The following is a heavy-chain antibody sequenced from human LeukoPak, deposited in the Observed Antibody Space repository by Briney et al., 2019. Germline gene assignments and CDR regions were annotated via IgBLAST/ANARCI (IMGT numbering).Heavy chain of an antibody. CDR1: GGSISSSNW. V-gene: IGHV4-4*02. D-gene: IGHD3-9*01. J-gene: IGHJ4*02. CDR3: ARSKDILTGYCFDY. CDR2: IYHSGST. Sequence: SETLSLTCAVSGGSISSSNWWSWVRQPPGKGLEWIGEIYHSGSTKYNPSLKSRVTISVDTSKKQFSLKLSSVTAADTAVYYCARSKDILTGYCFDYWGQGTLVTVSS.